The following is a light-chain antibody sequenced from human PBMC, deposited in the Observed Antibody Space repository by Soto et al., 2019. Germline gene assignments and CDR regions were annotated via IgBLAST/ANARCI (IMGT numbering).Light chain of an antibody. Sequence: DIQMTHSPSTLSASVGDRVTITCRASHSLIKWLAWYQQKPGKAPKLLIYEASTLQSGIPSRFSGSGSGTDFTLTISSLQPEDFATYYCLQDYNYPLTFGGGTKVDIK. CDR2: EAS. V-gene: IGKV1-5*03. CDR3: LQDYNYPLT. CDR1: HSLIKW. J-gene: IGKJ4*01.